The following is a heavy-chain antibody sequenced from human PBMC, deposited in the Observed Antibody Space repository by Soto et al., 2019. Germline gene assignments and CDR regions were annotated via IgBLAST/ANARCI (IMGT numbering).Heavy chain of an antibody. D-gene: IGHD2-8*01. CDR2: IIVYNGDT. CDR1: GYTFNSYG. V-gene: IGHV1-18*01. CDR3: VRYGVAATY. Sequence: ASVKVSCKASGYTFNSYGINWVRQAPGQRPEWMGSIIVYNGDTRYAQKFQGRVTMTTDTSTSTAYMELRGLTSDDTAVYYCVRYGVAATYWGQGTQVTVSS. J-gene: IGHJ4*02.